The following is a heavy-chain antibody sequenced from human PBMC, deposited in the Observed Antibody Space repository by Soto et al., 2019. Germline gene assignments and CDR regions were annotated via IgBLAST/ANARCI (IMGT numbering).Heavy chain of an antibody. CDR3: ARDMGSSWSYYYYGMDV. D-gene: IGHD6-13*01. CDR1: GFTFSSYA. J-gene: IGHJ6*02. CDR2: ISYDGSNK. Sequence: VQLVESGGGVVQPGRSLRLSCAASGFTFSSYAMHWVRQAPGKGLEWVAVISYDGSNKYYADSVKGRFTISRDNSKNTLYLQMNSLRAEDTAVYYCARDMGSSWSYYYYGMDVWGQGTTVTVSS. V-gene: IGHV3-30-3*01.